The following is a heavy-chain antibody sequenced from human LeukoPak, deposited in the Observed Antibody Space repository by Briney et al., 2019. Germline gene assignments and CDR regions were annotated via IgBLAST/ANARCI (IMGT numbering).Heavy chain of an antibody. CDR2: IWYDGNNK. D-gene: IGHD1-26*01. CDR1: GFTFSSYS. Sequence: GGSLRLSCAAPGFTFSSYSMNWVRQAPGKGLEWVAVIWYDGNNKYYADSVKGRFTISRDNSKNTVDLQMNSLRAEDTAVYYCARYNSGSGDYWGQGTLVTVSS. V-gene: IGHV3-33*08. CDR3: ARYNSGSGDY. J-gene: IGHJ4*02.